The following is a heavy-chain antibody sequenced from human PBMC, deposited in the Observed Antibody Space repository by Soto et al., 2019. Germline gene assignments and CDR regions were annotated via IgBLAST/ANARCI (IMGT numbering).Heavy chain of an antibody. CDR1: GFTFSSYG. Sequence: PGGSLRLSCAASGFTFSSYGMHWVRQAPGKGLEWVAVIWYDGSNKYYADSVKGRFTISRDNSKNTLYLQMNSLRAEDTAVYYCARDYDILTGYNPPSWYYGMDVWGQGTTVTVSS. J-gene: IGHJ6*02. V-gene: IGHV3-33*01. CDR3: ARDYDILTGYNPPSWYYGMDV. D-gene: IGHD3-9*01. CDR2: IWYDGSNK.